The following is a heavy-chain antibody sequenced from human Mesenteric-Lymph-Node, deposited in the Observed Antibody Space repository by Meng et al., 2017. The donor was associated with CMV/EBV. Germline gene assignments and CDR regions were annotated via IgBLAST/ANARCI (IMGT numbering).Heavy chain of an antibody. D-gene: IGHD3-16*02. Sequence: GESLKISCAASGFTFSTYWMTWVRQAPGKGPEWVANINQAGNEKYYADSVKGRFTISRDNAKNSLFLRMNSLRAEDTAVYYCARWGGGLSDWGQGTLVTVSS. CDR1: GFTFSTYW. J-gene: IGHJ4*02. V-gene: IGHV3-7*01. CDR3: ARWGGGLSD. CDR2: INQAGNEK.